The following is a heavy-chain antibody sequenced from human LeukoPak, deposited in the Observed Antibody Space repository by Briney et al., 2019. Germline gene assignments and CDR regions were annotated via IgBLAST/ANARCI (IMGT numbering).Heavy chain of an antibody. V-gene: IGHV1-24*01. CDR2: FDPEDGET. D-gene: IGHD1-1*01. CDR3: ATDLGTGASGFDY. Sequence: ASVKVSCKVSGYTLTELPMHWVRQASGKGLEWMGGFDPEDGETIYAQKFQGRVTMTEDTSTDTAYMELSSLRSEDTAVYYCATDLGTGASGFDYWGQGTLVTVSS. CDR1: GYTLTELP. J-gene: IGHJ4*02.